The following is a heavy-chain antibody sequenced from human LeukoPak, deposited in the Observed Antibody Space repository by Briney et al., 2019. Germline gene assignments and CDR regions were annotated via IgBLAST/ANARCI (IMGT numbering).Heavy chain of an antibody. J-gene: IGHJ4*02. CDR3: VRESQQLILGILDY. CDR1: GFTFSSHT. V-gene: IGHV3-21*01. D-gene: IGHD6-13*01. Sequence: PGGSLRLSCAASGFTFSSHTMSWVRQTPGKGLEWVSSITSGSNYIYYADSVKDRFTVSRDNTKNSLYLQMNSLRAEDTAVYYCVRESQQLILGILDYWGQGTLVTVSS. CDR2: ITSGSNYI.